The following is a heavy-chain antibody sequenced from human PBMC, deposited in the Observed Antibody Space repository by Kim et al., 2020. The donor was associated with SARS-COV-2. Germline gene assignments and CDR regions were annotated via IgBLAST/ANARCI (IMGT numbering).Heavy chain of an antibody. J-gene: IGHJ5*02. Sequence: SETLSLTCAVYGGSFSGYYWSWIRQPPGKGLEWIGEINHSGSTNYNPSLKSRVTISVDTSKNQFSLKLSSVTAADTAVYYCARGARSITMVRDLGFDPWGQGTLVTVSS. CDR1: GGSFSGYY. V-gene: IGHV4-34*01. CDR3: ARGARSITMVRDLGFDP. CDR2: INHSGST. D-gene: IGHD3-10*01.